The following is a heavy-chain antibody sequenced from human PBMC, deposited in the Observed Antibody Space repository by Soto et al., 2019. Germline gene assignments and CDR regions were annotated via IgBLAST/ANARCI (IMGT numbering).Heavy chain of an antibody. CDR2: IYHTGTT. CDR3: ARRGGWYAVHS. J-gene: IGHJ4*02. V-gene: IGHV4-4*02. D-gene: IGHD6-19*01. Sequence: QVQLQESGPGLVKPSGTLSLTCAVSGDSVSSNNYWCWVRQPPGKGLEWIGEIYHTGTTNYNPSPKSRVTISVNQSHHQFSLNLRPVTAPDPAVYYRARRGGWYAVHSWGPGTLVTVSS. CDR1: GDSVSSNNY.